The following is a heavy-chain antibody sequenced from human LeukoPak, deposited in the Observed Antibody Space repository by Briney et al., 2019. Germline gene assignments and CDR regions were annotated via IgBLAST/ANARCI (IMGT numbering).Heavy chain of an antibody. CDR2: MNPNSGNT. CDR1: GYTFTSYD. J-gene: IGHJ6*02. CDR3: ARGSGYYSAMDV. Sequence: ASVKVSCKASGYTFTSYDINWLRQATGQGLEWMGWMNPNSGNTGYAQKFQGRVTMTRNTSISTAYMELSSLRSEDTAVYYCARGSGYYSAMDVWGQGTTVTVSS. D-gene: IGHD6-19*01. V-gene: IGHV1-8*01.